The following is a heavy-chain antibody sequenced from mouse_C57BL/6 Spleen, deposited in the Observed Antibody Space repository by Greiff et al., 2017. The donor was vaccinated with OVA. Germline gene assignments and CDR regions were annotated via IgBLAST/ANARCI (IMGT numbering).Heavy chain of an antibody. Sequence: VQLQQSGAELVRPGASVKLSCTASGFNIKDDYMHWVKQRPEQGLEWIGRIDPENGDTEYASKFQGKATITADTTSNTAYLQLSSLTSEDTAVYYCTKSSGSFDDGGQGTTLTVSS. CDR3: TKSSGSFDD. CDR2: IDPENGDT. D-gene: IGHD3-2*02. CDR1: GFNIKDDY. V-gene: IGHV14-4*01. J-gene: IGHJ2*01.